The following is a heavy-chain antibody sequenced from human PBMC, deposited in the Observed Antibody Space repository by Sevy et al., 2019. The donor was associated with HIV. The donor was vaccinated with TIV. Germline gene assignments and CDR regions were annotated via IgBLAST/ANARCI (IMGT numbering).Heavy chain of an antibody. CDR3: ARDIRTAGLRPDMGDYYYYGMDV. D-gene: IGHD4-17*01. Sequence: ASVKVSCKASGYTFTSYGISWVRQAPGQGLEWMGWISAYNGNTNYAQKLQGRVTMTTDTSTSTAYMGLRSLRSDDTAVYYCARDIRTAGLRPDMGDYYYYGMDVWGQGTTVTVSS. V-gene: IGHV1-18*04. J-gene: IGHJ6*02. CDR2: ISAYNGNT. CDR1: GYTFTSYG.